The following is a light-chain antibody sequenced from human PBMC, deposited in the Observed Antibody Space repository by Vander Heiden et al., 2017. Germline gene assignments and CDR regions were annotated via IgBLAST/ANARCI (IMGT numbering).Light chain of an antibody. CDR3: QQYNNWPSIT. CDR1: QGVSSN. CDR2: GAS. Sequence: PATLSVSPGERATLSCRASQGVSSNLAWYQQKPGQAPSLLIYGASTRATGIPASFSGSGSGTEFTLTISSLQSEDFAVYYCQQYNNWPSITFGQGTRLEIK. V-gene: IGKV3-15*01. J-gene: IGKJ5*01.